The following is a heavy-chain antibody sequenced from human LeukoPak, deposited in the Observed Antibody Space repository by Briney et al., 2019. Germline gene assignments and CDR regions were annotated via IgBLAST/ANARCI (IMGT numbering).Heavy chain of an antibody. D-gene: IGHD3-22*01. V-gene: IGHV4-34*01. Sequence: PSETLSLTCAVYGGSFSGYYWSGIRQPPGKGLECMGEINHSGSTNYNPSLKSRVTISVDTSKNQFSMKLSSVTAADTAVYYCARSENYYDSSGYYYHVFYFDYWGQGTLVTVSS. J-gene: IGHJ4*02. CDR1: GGSFSGYY. CDR2: INHSGST. CDR3: ARSENYYDSSGYYYHVFYFDY.